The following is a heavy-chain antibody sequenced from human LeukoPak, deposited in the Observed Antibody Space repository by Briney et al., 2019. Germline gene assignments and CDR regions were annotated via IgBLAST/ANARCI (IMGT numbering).Heavy chain of an antibody. J-gene: IGHJ6*02. CDR1: GGSISSGDYY. D-gene: IGHD3-22*01. CDR2: IYYSGST. Sequence: SETLSLTCTVSGGSISSGDYYWSWIRQPPGKGLEWIGYIYYSGSTYYNPSLKSRVTISVDTSKNQFSLKLSSVAAADTAVYYCARDHYYDSSGYHYYYYGMDVWGQGTTVTVSS. V-gene: IGHV4-30-4*01. CDR3: ARDHYYDSSGYHYYYYGMDV.